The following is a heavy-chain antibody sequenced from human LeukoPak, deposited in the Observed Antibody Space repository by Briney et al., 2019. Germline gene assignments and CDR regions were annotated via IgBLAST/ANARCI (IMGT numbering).Heavy chain of an antibody. CDR2: INWNGGST. CDR3: ASSYSGSYHYFDY. D-gene: IGHD1-26*01. V-gene: IGHV3-20*04. CDR1: GFTFDDYG. Sequence: PGGSLRLSCAASGFTFDDYGMSWVCQAPRKGLEWVSGINWNGGSTGYADSVKGRFTISRDNAKNSLYLQMNSLRAEDTALYYCASSYSGSYHYFDYWGQGTLVTVSS. J-gene: IGHJ4*02.